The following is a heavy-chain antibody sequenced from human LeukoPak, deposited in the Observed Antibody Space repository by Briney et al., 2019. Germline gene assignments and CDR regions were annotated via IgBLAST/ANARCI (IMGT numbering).Heavy chain of an antibody. CDR3: ARAFTGTSRRYGDYWFDP. J-gene: IGHJ5*02. V-gene: IGHV1-2*02. CDR2: INPNSGGT. Sequence: ASVKVSCKASGYTFTGYYMHWVRQAPGQGLEWMRWINPNSGGTNYAQKFQGRVTMTRDTSISTAYMELTRLRSDDTAVYYCARAFTGTSRRYGDYWFDPCGQGTLVSVSS. D-gene: IGHD4-17*01. CDR1: GYTFTGYY.